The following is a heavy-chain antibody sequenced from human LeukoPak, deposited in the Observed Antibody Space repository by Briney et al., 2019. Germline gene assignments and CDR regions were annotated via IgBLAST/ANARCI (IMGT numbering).Heavy chain of an antibody. CDR1: GGSISSYY. CDR2: IYYRGST. J-gene: IGHJ4*02. V-gene: IGHV4-59*08. Sequence: SETLSLTCTVSGGSISSYYCSWIRQPPGKGLEGIGYIYYRGSTNYNPSLKSRVTISVDTGKSQCSLKLSSVSAADTAVYYCARHSPYGDYFDYWGQGTLVTVSS. D-gene: IGHD4-17*01. CDR3: ARHSPYGDYFDY.